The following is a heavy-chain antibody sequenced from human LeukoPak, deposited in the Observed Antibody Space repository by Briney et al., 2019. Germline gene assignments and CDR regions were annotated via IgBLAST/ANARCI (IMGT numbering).Heavy chain of an antibody. CDR2: ISSSSSTI. V-gene: IGHV3-48*01. CDR3: ARGAYYYED. J-gene: IGHJ4*02. CDR1: GFTFSSHS. D-gene: IGHD3-22*01. Sequence: GGYLRLSCAASGFTFSSHSMKWVRQAPGKGLEWVSYISSSSSTIYYADSVKGRFTISRDSAKNSLYLQMNSLRAEDTAVYYCARGAYYYEDWSQGTLVTVSS.